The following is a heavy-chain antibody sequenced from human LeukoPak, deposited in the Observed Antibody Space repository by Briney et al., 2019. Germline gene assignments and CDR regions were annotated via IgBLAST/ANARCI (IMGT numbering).Heavy chain of an antibody. J-gene: IGHJ4*02. D-gene: IGHD1-26*01. V-gene: IGHV3-48*04. CDR3: ARPLVGATYYFDY. CDR1: GFTFSSYS. Sequence: GGSLRLSCAASGFTFSSYSMNWVRQAPGKGLEWVSYISSSSSTIYYADSVKGRFTISRDNAQNSLYLQMNSLRAEDTAVYYCARPLVGATYYFDYWGQGTLVTVSS. CDR2: ISSSSSTI.